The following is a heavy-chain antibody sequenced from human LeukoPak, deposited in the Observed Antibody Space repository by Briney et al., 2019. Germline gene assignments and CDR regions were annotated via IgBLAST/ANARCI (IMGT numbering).Heavy chain of an antibody. Sequence: GGSLRLSCAASGFPFSSYWMHWVRQVLGKGLLWVSRINSDGSATIYADSVRGRFTISRDNAKNTLYLQMSGLRVEDTAVYHCASDSPYYGMDVWGQGTTVTVSS. J-gene: IGHJ6*02. CDR1: GFPFSSYW. CDR2: INSDGSAT. CDR3: ASDSPYYGMDV. V-gene: IGHV3-74*01.